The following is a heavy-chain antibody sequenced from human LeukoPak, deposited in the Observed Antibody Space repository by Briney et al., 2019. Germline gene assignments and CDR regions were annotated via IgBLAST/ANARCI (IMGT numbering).Heavy chain of an antibody. Sequence: PGGSLRLSCTASGFTFTSSWMHWVRRAPGKGLVWVSRIHSDGTTATYADSVKARFPISRDNAKSTLYRKMNSLRAEDTAIYSCARDETATGKLFQNWGQGTLVTVSS. D-gene: IGHD3-9*01. V-gene: IGHV3-74*01. CDR3: ARDETATGKLFQN. CDR1: GFTFTSSW. J-gene: IGHJ1*01. CDR2: IHSDGTTA.